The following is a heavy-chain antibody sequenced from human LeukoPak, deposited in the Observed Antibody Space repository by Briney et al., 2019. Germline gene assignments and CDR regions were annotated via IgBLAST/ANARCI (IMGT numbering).Heavy chain of an antibody. V-gene: IGHV1-18*01. CDR1: GYIFSNYA. CDR2: INIYNGNT. D-gene: IGHD3-10*01. Sequence: ASVKVSCKASGYIFSNYAISWVRQAPGQGLEWMRWINIYNGNTNYAQRLQGRVTMTTDTSTSTAYMELRSLRSDDTAVYYCGRALLGGSDIYTPFSYWGQGTLVTVSS. J-gene: IGHJ4*02. CDR3: GRALLGGSDIYTPFSY.